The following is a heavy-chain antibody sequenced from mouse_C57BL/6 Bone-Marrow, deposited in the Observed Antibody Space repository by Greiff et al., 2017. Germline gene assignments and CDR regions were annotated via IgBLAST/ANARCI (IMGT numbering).Heavy chain of an antibody. CDR1: GYTFTDYY. V-gene: IGHV1-76*01. Sequence: VQLQQSGAELVRPGASVKLSCKASGYTFTDYYINWVKQRPGQGLEWIARIYPGSGNTYYNEKFKGKATLTAEKSSCTAYMQLSSLTSEDSAVYFCARWASMDYWGQGTSVTVSS. CDR2: IYPGSGNT. CDR3: ARWASMDY. J-gene: IGHJ4*01.